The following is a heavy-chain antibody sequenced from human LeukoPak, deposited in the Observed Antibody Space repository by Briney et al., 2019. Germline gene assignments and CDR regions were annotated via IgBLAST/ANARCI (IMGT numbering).Heavy chain of an antibody. D-gene: IGHD2-2*01. CDR3: AKDGRYCSSTSCYW. Sequence: GGSLRLSCAVSGFTFSDYSMNWVRQPPGKGLEWISYISTGGDTIYYADSVKGRFTISSDNAKKSLYLQMNSLRAEDTAVYYCAKDGRYCSSTSCYWWGQGTLVTVSS. CDR1: GFTFSDYS. CDR2: ISTGGDTI. V-gene: IGHV3-48*01. J-gene: IGHJ4*02.